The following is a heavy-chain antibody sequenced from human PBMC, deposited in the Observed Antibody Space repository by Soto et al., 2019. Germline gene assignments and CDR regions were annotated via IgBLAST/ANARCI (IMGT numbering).Heavy chain of an antibody. CDR3: ARVNYDFWSGYYTDDAFDI. D-gene: IGHD3-3*01. Sequence: GGSLRLSCAASGFTFSSYAMHWVRQAPGKGLEWVAVISYDGSNKYYADSVKGRFTISRDNSKNTLYLQMNSLRAEDTAVYYCARVNYDFWSGYYTDDAFDIWGQGTMVTVSS. V-gene: IGHV3-30-3*01. J-gene: IGHJ3*02. CDR1: GFTFSSYA. CDR2: ISYDGSNK.